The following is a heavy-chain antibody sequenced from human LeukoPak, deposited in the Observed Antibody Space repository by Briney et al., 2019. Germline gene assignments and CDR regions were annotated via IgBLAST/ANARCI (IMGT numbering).Heavy chain of an antibody. CDR3: AAGGPADYRSIHDYGMDF. CDR2: VVVGSGNT. D-gene: IGHD4-11*01. J-gene: IGHJ6*04. Sequence: GASVKVSCKASGFTFTTSAVQWVRQARGQRLEWIGWVVVGSGNTNYAQKFQERVIITRDMSTSTAYMELSSVRSEDTAVYYCAAGGPADYRSIHDYGMDFWGRGTTVTVSS. V-gene: IGHV1-58*01. CDR1: GFTFTTSA.